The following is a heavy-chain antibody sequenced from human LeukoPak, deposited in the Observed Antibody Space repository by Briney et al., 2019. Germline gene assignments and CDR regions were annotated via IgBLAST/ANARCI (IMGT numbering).Heavy chain of an antibody. V-gene: IGHV3-15*01. J-gene: IGHJ4*02. CDR3: TTDPPDGSYFHY. CDR2: IKSKTDGGTT. CDR1: GFTFSNAW. Sequence: GGSLRLSCAASGFTFSNAWMSWVRQAPGKGLEWVGRIKSKTDGGTTDYAAPVKGRFTISRDDSKNTLYLQMNSLKTEDTAVYYCTTDPPDGSYFHYWGQGTLVTVSS. D-gene: IGHD1-26*01.